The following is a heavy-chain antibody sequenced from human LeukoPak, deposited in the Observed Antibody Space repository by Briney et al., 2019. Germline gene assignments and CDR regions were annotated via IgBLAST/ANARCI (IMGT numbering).Heavy chain of an antibody. D-gene: IGHD5-12*01. CDR1: GFTFNNYV. J-gene: IGHJ4*02. Sequence: PGGSLRLSCAASGFTFNNYVIHWVRQPPGKGLEWVAFFRYDGNHEYYADSVKGRFTFSRDNSKNTLLLQMNSLRTEDTAVYYCASRPTGFDWSPFDYWGQGCLASVSS. CDR3: ASRPTGFDWSPFDY. V-gene: IGHV3-30*02. CDR2: FRYDGNHE.